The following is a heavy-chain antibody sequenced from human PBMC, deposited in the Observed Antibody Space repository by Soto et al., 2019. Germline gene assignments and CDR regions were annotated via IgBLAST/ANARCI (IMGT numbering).Heavy chain of an antibody. CDR3: APLPNYAFLPGTFDY. D-gene: IGHD3-9*01. J-gene: IGHJ4*02. CDR1: GGSFSGYY. V-gene: IGHV4-34*01. Sequence: QVQLQQWGAGLLKPSETLSLTCAVYGGSFSGYYWSWIRQPPGKGLEWIGEINHSGSTNYNPSLKSRVTISVDTSKNLFSLQLSSVPAADTAVYYCAPLPNYAFLPGTFDYWGQGTLVTVSS. CDR2: INHSGST.